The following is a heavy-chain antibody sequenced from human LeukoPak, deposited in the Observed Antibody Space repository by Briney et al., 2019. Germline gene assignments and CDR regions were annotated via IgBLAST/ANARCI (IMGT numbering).Heavy chain of an antibody. CDR3: AREGGFYRPLDY. CDR1: GGSISATNW. Sequence: SETLSLTCDVSGGSISATNWWTWIRQPPGGGLEWIGEVHLNGRTHYSPSLESRVTMSADMSENHISLQLTSVTAADTAVYYCAREGGFYRPLDYSGPGTLVIVSS. J-gene: IGHJ4*02. V-gene: IGHV4-4*02. CDR2: VHLNGRT. D-gene: IGHD2/OR15-2a*01.